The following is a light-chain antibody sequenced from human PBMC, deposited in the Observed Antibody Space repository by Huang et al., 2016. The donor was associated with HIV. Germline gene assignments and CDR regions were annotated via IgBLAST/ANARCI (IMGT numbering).Light chain of an antibody. Sequence: EIVMTQSPATLSVSPGERATLSCRASQSVSSNLAWYQQKPGEAPRLLNYGASTRATGIPASVSGSGSGTEFTLTISSLQSEDFAVYYCQQYNNWLGTFGQGTKLEIK. CDR3: QQYNNWLGT. V-gene: IGKV3-15*01. CDR2: GAS. CDR1: QSVSSN. J-gene: IGKJ2*01.